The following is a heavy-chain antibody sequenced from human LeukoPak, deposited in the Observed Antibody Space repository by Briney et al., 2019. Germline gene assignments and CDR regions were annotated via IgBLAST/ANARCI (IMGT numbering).Heavy chain of an antibody. Sequence: GGSLRLSCAASSFTFSTYWMHWVRQAPGKGLVWVSRINSDGSSTNYADSVKGRFTISRDNAKNTLYLQVNSLRAEDTAVYYCARGDQYFDYWGQGTPVTVSS. CDR2: INSDGSST. D-gene: IGHD2-2*01. CDR1: SFTFSTYW. J-gene: IGHJ4*02. CDR3: ARGDQYFDY. V-gene: IGHV3-74*01.